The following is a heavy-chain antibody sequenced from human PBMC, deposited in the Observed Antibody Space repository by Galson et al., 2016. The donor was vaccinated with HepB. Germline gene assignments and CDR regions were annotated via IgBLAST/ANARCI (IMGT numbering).Heavy chain of an antibody. CDR1: GGSINNYS. CDR3: ARQGSWFDS. Sequence: SETLSLTCTVSGGSINNYSWSWIRQPPGKGLEWIGYVYYNGFTNYNPSLKSRVTISVDTSKNQFSLNLNSVTAADTAVYYCARQGSWFDSWGQGTLVTVSS. CDR2: VYYNGFT. J-gene: IGHJ5*01. V-gene: IGHV4-59*08.